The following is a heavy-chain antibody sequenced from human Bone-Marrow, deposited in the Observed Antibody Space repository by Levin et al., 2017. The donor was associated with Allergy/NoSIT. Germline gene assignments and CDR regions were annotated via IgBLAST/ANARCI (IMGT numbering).Heavy chain of an antibody. CDR1: GFTFNNYG. D-gene: IGHD3-9*01. Sequence: PGGSLRLSCAASGFTFNNYGMHWVRQAPGKGLEWVAGLWYDKNNEFYADSLKGRFTISRDNSKNTLYLQMNSLRAEDTSVYYCARGIPFDILTANRHWYFDLWGRGTLVTVSS. CDR2: LWYDKNNE. CDR3: ARGIPFDILTANRHWYFDL. V-gene: IGHV3-33*01. J-gene: IGHJ2*01.